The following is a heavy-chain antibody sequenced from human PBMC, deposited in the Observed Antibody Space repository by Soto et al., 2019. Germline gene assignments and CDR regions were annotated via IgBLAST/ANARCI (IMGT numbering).Heavy chain of an antibody. CDR3: ARVTYSDDY. V-gene: IGHV3-7*04. CDR2: IKQDGSEK. D-gene: IGHD2-21*01. J-gene: IGHJ4*02. CDR1: GFTFSSYW. Sequence: EVQLVESGGGLVQPGGSLRLSCAASGFTFSSYWMSWVRQAPGKGLEWVANIKQDGSEKYYVDSVKGRFTVSRDNAKNSVYLRMNSLRGDDTAVYYCARVTYSDDYWGPGTLVTVSS.